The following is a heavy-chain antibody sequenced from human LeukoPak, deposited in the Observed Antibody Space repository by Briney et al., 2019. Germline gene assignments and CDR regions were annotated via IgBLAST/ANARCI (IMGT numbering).Heavy chain of an antibody. D-gene: IGHD2-21*02. J-gene: IGHJ6*02. CDR1: GGSFSGYY. CDR2: INQSGST. CDR3: ARAAIVVVTAIYYYYYGMDV. Sequence: SETLSLTCAVYGGSFSGYYWSWIRQPPGKGLEWIGEINQSGSTNYNPSLKSRVTISVDTSKNQFSLKLSSVTAADTAVYYWARAAIVVVTAIYYYYYGMDVWGQGTTVTVSS. V-gene: IGHV4-34*01.